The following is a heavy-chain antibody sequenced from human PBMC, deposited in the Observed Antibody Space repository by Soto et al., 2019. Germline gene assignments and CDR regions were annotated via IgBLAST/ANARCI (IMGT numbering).Heavy chain of an antibody. J-gene: IGHJ4*02. CDR1: GGTFSSYT. D-gene: IGHD6-19*01. V-gene: IGHV1-69*02. CDR2: IIPILGIA. CDR3: ARGGAVAGLDY. Sequence: QVQLVQSGAEVKKPGSSVKVSCKASGGTFSSYTISWVRQAPGQGLEWMGRIIPILGIANYAQKFQGRVTITADKSTSTAYMELSSLRSEDTAVYYGARGGAVAGLDYWGQGTLVTVSS.